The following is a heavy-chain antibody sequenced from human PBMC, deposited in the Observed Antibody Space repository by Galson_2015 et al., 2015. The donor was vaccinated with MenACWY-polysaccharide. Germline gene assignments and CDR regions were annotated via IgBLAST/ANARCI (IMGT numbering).Heavy chain of an antibody. CDR3: AREGSRIVFHAFDI. V-gene: IGHV3-33*01. CDR1: GSKFRGSG. CDR2: IQYDGSQK. Sequence: SLRLSCAASGSKFRGSGMHWVRQAPGKGLEWVAVIQYDGSQKQYTDSVRGRFSISRDNSKNTLYLEMNSLRAEDTASYYCAREGSRIVFHAFDIWGQGTMVIVSS. D-gene: IGHD3-10*02. J-gene: IGHJ3*02.